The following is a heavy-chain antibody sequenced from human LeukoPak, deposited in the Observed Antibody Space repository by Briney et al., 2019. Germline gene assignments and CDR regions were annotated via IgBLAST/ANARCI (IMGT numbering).Heavy chain of an antibody. V-gene: IGHV1-2*02. Sequence: GASVKVSCKASGYTFTGYYMHWVRQAPGQGLEWMGWINPNSGGTNYAQKFQGRVTMTRDTSISTACMELSRLRSDDTAVYYCARGYCSSTSCPPYYYYYMDVWGKGTTVTVSS. CDR3: ARGYCSSTSCPPYYYYYMDV. CDR1: GYTFTGYY. D-gene: IGHD2-2*01. CDR2: INPNSGGT. J-gene: IGHJ6*03.